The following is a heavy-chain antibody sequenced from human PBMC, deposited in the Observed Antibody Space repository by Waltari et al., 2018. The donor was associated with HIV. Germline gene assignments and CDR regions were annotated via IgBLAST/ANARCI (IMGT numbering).Heavy chain of an antibody. CDR1: GFTFNTYS. Sequence: QVQLVESGGGVVPPGRSLRLSCAASGFTFNTYSMHWVRQAPGKGLEWVADVSYDGSGKHYADSVKGRFTISRDNAKNTVYLQLSSLRAEDTAAYYCAKDVRYWDGLFYVGHDAFDVWGQGTMVIVXS. CDR2: VSYDGSGK. V-gene: IGHV3-30-3*02. CDR3: AKDVRYWDGLFYVGHDAFDV. D-gene: IGHD3-3*01. J-gene: IGHJ3*01.